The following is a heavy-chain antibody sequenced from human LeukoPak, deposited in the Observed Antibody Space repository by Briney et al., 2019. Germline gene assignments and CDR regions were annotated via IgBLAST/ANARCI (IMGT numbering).Heavy chain of an antibody. Sequence: GESLKISCEGSGYSFTSYWIGWVRQMPGKGLEWMGIIYPGDSDTRYSLPFQGQVTISADKSISTAYLQWSSLRASDTAMYYCARSWVTGYGTVLDYWGQGTLVTVSS. D-gene: IGHD2-21*02. V-gene: IGHV5-51*01. CDR3: ARSWVTGYGTVLDY. J-gene: IGHJ4*02. CDR1: GYSFTSYW. CDR2: IYPGDSDT.